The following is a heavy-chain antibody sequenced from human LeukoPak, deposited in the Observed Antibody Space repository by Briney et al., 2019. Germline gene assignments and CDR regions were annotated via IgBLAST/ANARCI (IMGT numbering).Heavy chain of an antibody. D-gene: IGHD4-17*01. CDR1: GGSISSGDYF. CDR2: IYYSGST. CDR3: ARVPPYYGDYDGGHAFDI. V-gene: IGHV4-30-4*01. J-gene: IGHJ3*02. Sequence: SETLSLTCTVSGGSISSGDYFWSWIRQPPGKGLEWIGYIYYSGSTYYNPSLKSRVTISVDTSKNQFSLKLSSVAAADTAVYYCARVPPYYGDYDGGHAFDIWGQGTMVTVSS.